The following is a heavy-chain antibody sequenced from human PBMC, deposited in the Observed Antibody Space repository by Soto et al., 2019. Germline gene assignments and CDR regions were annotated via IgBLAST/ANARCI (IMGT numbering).Heavy chain of an antibody. Sequence: GGSLRLSCAASGFTFSSYSMNWVRQAPGKGLEWVSYISSSSSTIYYADSVKGRFTISRDNAKNSLYLQMNSLRAEDTAVYYCASHPRDSSGYWYYFDYWGQGSLVTVSS. CDR1: GFTFSSYS. CDR3: ASHPRDSSGYWYYFDY. J-gene: IGHJ4*02. V-gene: IGHV3-48*04. D-gene: IGHD3-22*01. CDR2: ISSSSSTI.